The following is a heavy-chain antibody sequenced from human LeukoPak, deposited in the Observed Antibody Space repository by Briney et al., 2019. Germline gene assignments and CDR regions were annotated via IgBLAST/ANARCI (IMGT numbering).Heavy chain of an antibody. CDR1: GYTFTSYG. V-gene: IGHV1-18*04. CDR3: ARDGRAVAGDAEYFQH. CDR2: ISAYNGNT. J-gene: IGHJ1*01. D-gene: IGHD6-19*01. Sequence: WASVKVSCKASGYTFTSYGISWVRQAPGQGLEWMGWISAYNGNTNYAQKLQGRVTMTTDTSTSTAYVELRSLRSDDTAVYYCARDGRAVAGDAEYFQHWGQGTLVTVSS.